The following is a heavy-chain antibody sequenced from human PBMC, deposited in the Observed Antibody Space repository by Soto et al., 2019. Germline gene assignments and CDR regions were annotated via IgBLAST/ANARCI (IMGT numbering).Heavy chain of an antibody. V-gene: IGHV1-18*01. J-gene: IGHJ4*02. Sequence: QVQLVQSGAEVKKPGASVKVSCKASGYTFTSYAISGVRQAPGQGLEGMRWNSAYNGNANYAQKLQGRVTMTTDTSTSTAYMELRGLRSDVTAVYDCARDLTPVAYWGQGTLGTVSS. CDR1: GYTFTSYA. CDR3: ARDLTPVAY. CDR2: NSAYNGNA.